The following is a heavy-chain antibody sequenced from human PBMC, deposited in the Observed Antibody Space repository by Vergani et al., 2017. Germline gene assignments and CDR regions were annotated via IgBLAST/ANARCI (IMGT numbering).Heavy chain of an antibody. CDR1: GFTFSDYY. CDR3: ARKPPPMTTVTTPRLYWYFDL. CDR2: ISSSGSTI. J-gene: IGHJ2*01. D-gene: IGHD4-17*01. Sequence: QVQLVESGGGLVKPGGSLRLSCAASGFTFSDYYMSWIRQAPGKGLEWVSYISSSGSTIYYADSVKGRFTISRDNAKNSLYLQMNSLRAEDTAVYYCARKPPPMTTVTTPRLYWYFDLWGRGTLVTVSS. V-gene: IGHV3-11*04.